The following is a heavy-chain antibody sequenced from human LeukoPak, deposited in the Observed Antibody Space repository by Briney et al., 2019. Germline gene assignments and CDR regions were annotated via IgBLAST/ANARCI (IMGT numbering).Heavy chain of an antibody. Sequence: GASVKVSCKASGYTFTDYYMHWVRQAPGQGLEWMGWINPNSGGTNCAQKLQGRVTMTTDTSTSTAYMELRSLRSDDTAVYYCAREGRVAGTIVYYYYYYGMDVWGQGTTVTVSS. CDR3: AREGRVAGTIVYYYYYYGMDV. V-gene: IGHV1-2*02. J-gene: IGHJ6*02. D-gene: IGHD6-19*01. CDR1: GYTFTDYY. CDR2: INPNSGGT.